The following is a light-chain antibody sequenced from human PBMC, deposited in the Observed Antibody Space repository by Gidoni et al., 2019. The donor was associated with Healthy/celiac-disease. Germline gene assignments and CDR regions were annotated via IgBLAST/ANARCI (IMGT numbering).Light chain of an antibody. Sequence: QSALTQPASVSGSPGQSITISCTGTSSDVGGYNYVSWYQQHPGKAPKFMIYDVSNRPSGVSNRFSGTKSGNTASLTISGLQAEDEADYYCSSYTSSSTLNFGGGTKLTVL. CDR3: SSYTSSSTLN. CDR2: DVS. J-gene: IGLJ2*01. V-gene: IGLV2-14*01. CDR1: SSDVGGYNY.